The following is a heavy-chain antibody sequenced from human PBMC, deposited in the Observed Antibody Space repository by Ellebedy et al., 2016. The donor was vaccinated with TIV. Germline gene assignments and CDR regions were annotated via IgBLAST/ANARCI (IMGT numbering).Heavy chain of an antibody. D-gene: IGHD2-2*01. J-gene: IGHJ4*02. V-gene: IGHV1-2*02. CDR2: INPVSGAT. CDR3: VRSRAYHFDK. Sequence: AASVKVSCKPSGYAFDSYFLAWVRPAPGQGLEWMGWINPVSGATHYAQSLQGRLTMTRDTSIGTAYMELGSLQSDDTAMYYCVRSRAYHFDKWGEGTLVTVSS. CDR1: GYAFDSYF.